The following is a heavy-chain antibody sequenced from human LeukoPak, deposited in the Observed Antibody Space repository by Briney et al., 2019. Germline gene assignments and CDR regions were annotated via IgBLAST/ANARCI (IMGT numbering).Heavy chain of an antibody. J-gene: IGHJ4*02. CDR3: TRDRELGF. V-gene: IGHV4-59*01. D-gene: IGHD1-26*01. CDR1: GGSISIYY. CDR2: IYHSGST. Sequence: SETLSLTCTVSGGSISIYYWNWIRQPPGKGLEWIGSIYHSGSTIYNPSLKSRVTISRDTSKNQFSLTLASVTAADTAVYYCTRDRELGFWGQGTLVTVSS.